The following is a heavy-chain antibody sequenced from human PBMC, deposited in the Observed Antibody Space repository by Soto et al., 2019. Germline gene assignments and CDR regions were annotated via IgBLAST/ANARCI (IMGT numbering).Heavy chain of an antibody. CDR3: TKTIIQYCSGGTCYQYYYGMDV. J-gene: IGHJ6*02. CDR1: GFTFSSYG. Sequence: GGSLRLSCAASGFTFSSYGMHWVRQAPGKGLEWVAVISYDGSNKYYADSVKGRFTISRDNSKNTLYLQMNSLRAEDAAVYYCTKTIIQYCSGGTCYQYYYGMDVWGQGTTVTVSS. CDR2: ISYDGSNK. V-gene: IGHV3-30*18. D-gene: IGHD2-15*01.